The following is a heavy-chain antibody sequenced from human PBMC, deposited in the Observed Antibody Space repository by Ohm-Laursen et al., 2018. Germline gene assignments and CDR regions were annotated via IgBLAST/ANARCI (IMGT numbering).Heavy chain of an antibody. CDR2: IIPIFGTA. CDR3: ARDTRFLIKHYYYYYGMDV. D-gene: IGHD2-15*01. V-gene: IGHV1-69*13. Sequence: SVKVSCKASGGTFSSYAISWVRQAPGQGLEWMGGIIPIFGTANYAQEFQGRVTITADESTSTAYMELSSLRSEDTAVYYCARDTRFLIKHYYYYYGMDVWGQGTTVTVSS. J-gene: IGHJ6*02. CDR1: GGTFSSYA.